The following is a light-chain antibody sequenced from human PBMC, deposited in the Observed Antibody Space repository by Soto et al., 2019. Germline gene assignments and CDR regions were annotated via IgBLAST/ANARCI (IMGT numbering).Light chain of an antibody. Sequence: VLSRSPATQSLSQGERATLSCRASQSVSSSYLAWYQQKPGQAPRLLIYGASSRATGIPDRFSGSGSGTDFTLTISRLEPEDFAVYYCQQYVSSPFAFGPGTKVDI. CDR1: QSVSSSY. J-gene: IGKJ3*01. CDR3: QQYVSSPFA. CDR2: GAS. V-gene: IGKV3-20*01.